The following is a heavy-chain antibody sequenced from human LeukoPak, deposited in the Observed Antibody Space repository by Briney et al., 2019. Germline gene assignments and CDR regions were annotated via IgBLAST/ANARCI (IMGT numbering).Heavy chain of an antibody. CDR2: IYSDGRT. D-gene: IGHD3-3*01. CDR1: GFTVSSNY. Sequence: GGSLRLSCAASGFTVSSNYMSWVRQAAGKGLEWVSEIYSDGRTYYAASVKGRFSISRDNSKNTVYLQMNSLRAEDTAVYYCAKLERIFGAPNWFDPWGQGTLVTVSS. J-gene: IGHJ5*02. V-gene: IGHV3-53*01. CDR3: AKLERIFGAPNWFDP.